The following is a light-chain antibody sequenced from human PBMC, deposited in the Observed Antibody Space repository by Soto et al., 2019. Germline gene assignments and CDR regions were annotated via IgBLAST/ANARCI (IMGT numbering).Light chain of an antibody. Sequence: QSVLTQSSSASASLGSSVKLTCTLRSGHSSYIIAWHHQQPGKAPRYLLKLEGSGSYNTGSGVPDRFSGSSYGADRYLTISYLPFEDEANYYCETWDSNTRVFGGGTKLTVL. CDR3: ETWDSNTRV. CDR2: LEGSGSY. V-gene: IGLV4-60*02. CDR1: SGHSSYI. J-gene: IGLJ2*01.